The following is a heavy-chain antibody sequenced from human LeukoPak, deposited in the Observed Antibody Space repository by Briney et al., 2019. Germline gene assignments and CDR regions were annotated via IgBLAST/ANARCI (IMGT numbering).Heavy chain of an antibody. V-gene: IGHV3-23*01. CDR3: ARRDGSYRNFDY. Sequence: GGSLRLSCAASGFTFNNYGMSWVRQAPGKGLEWVSAISGSGGSTDYADSVKGRFTISRDNSKNTVYLQMNSLRAEDTAVYYCARRDGSYRNFDYWGQGTLVTVSS. CDR2: ISGSGGST. D-gene: IGHD1-26*01. CDR1: GFTFNNYG. J-gene: IGHJ4*02.